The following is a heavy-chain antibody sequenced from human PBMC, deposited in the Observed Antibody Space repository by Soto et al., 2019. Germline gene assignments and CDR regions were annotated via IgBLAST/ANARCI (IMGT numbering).Heavy chain of an antibody. CDR2: IYYSGSN. J-gene: IGHJ4*02. D-gene: IGHD4-17*01. Sequence: QVQLQESGPGLLKPSQTLSLTCTVSGGSISSGDYYWSWIRQPPGKGLEWIGYIYYSGSNYYNPSLKSRVTISVDTSKNQLSLKLSSVTAADTAVYYCARDNDYGDYEHYFDYWGQGTLVTVSS. V-gene: IGHV4-30-4*01. CDR3: ARDNDYGDYEHYFDY. CDR1: GGSISSGDYY.